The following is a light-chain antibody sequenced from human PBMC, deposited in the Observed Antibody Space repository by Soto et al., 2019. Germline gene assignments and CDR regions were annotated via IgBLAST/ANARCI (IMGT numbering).Light chain of an antibody. CDR3: QQRSSWPYIYT. CDR1: QSVSSSY. V-gene: IGKV3D-20*02. CDR2: GAS. Sequence: EIVLTQSPGTLSLSPGERATLSCRASQSVSSSYLAWYQQKRGQAPRLLISGASNRATGIPARFRGSGSGTEFTLTISSLEPEDFALYYCQQRSSWPYIYTFGQGTRLEIK. J-gene: IGKJ2*01.